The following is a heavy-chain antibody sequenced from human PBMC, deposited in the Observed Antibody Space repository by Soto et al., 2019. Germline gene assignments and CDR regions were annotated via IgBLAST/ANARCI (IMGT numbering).Heavy chain of an antibody. D-gene: IGHD4-4*01. CDR3: ANYPTPYSPRRNYYYYMDV. CDR1: GFTFSSYA. CDR2: ISGSGGST. Sequence: HPGGSLRLSCAASGFTFSSYAMSWVRQAPGKGLERVSAISGSGGSTYYADSVKGRFTISRDNSKNTLYLQMNSLRAEDTAVYYCANYPTPYSPRRNYYYYMDVWGKGTTVTVSS. V-gene: IGHV3-23*01. J-gene: IGHJ6*03.